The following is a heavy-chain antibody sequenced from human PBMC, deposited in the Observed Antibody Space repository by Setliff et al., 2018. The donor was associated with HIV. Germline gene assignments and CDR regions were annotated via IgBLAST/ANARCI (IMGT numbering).Heavy chain of an antibody. CDR2: IYYSGST. J-gene: IGHJ6*03. Sequence: SETLSLTCSVSGDSISSSSYYWGWIRQPPGKGLQGIGSIYYSGSTYYNPSLKSRVTISVDTSKNQFSRKWSSVTATDTAVYYCARHLPSVPVTTEDYMDVWGRGTTVTVSS. CDR3: ARHLPSVPVTTEDYMDV. V-gene: IGHV4-39*01. D-gene: IGHD4-17*01. CDR1: GDSISSSSYY.